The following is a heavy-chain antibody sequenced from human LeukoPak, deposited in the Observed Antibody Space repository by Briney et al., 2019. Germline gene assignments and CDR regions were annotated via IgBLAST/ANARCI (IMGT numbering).Heavy chain of an antibody. J-gene: IGHJ5*02. Sequence: PSETLSLTCTVSGGSISSYYWSWMRQPPGKGLEWIGYIYYSGSTNYNPSLKSRVTISVDTSKNQFSLKLSSVTAADTAVYYCAGDSSGWSHRGYWFDPWGQGTLVTVSS. V-gene: IGHV4-59*08. CDR1: GGSISSYY. CDR3: AGDSSGWSHRGYWFDP. D-gene: IGHD6-19*01. CDR2: IYYSGST.